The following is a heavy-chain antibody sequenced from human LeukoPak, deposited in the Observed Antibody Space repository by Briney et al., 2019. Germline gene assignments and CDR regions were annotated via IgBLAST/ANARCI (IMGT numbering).Heavy chain of an antibody. Sequence: GTSLRLSCAASGFTFNTYVMHWVRQAPGKGLEWVALIWSDGSVMLYADSVKGRFTISRDNSKSTLFLQMDSLRAEDTGVYYCAAEPAPAAFDYWGQGTLVTVSS. J-gene: IGHJ4*02. V-gene: IGHV3-33*01. CDR3: AAEPAPAAFDY. D-gene: IGHD6-13*01. CDR1: GFTFNTYV. CDR2: IWSDGSVM.